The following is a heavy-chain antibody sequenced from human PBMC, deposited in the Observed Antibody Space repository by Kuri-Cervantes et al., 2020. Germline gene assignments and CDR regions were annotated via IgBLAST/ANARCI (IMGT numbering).Heavy chain of an antibody. V-gene: IGHV3-74*01. CDR2: INTDGTTT. CDR1: GFTFSNYW. CDR3: ARHSSRWGMDV. Sequence: GGSLRLSCAASGFTFSNYWMHWVRQAPGKGLVWVSRINTDGTTTNYADSVKGRFTISRDSAKNTVYLQMNSLRAEDTAVYYCARHSSRWGMDVWGQGTTVTVSS. D-gene: IGHD6-13*01. J-gene: IGHJ6*02.